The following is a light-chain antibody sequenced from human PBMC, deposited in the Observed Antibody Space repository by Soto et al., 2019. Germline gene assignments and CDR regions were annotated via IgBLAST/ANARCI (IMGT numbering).Light chain of an antibody. CDR2: EDR. CDR3: TSYTSNSTPV. Sequence: SVLTQPASMSWSPGLKITISCTVASSDVGDYKYFSWYQQLPCKAPKLMIYEDRNRPSGVSNRFSGSRYGNTASLTISGLQAEDEADYYCTSYTSNSTPVFGTGTKVTVL. V-gene: IGLV2-14*01. CDR1: SSDVGDYKY. J-gene: IGLJ1*01.